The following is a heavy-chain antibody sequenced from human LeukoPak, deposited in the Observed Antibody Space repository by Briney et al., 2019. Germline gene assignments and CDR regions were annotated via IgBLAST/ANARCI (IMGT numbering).Heavy chain of an antibody. CDR3: ARQRGNYYDVDAFDI. Sequence: PSETLSLTCTVSGGSISSYYWSWIRQPPGKGLEWIGYIYYSGSTNYNPSLKSRVTISVDTSKNQFSLKLSSVTAADTAVYYCARQRGNYYDVDAFDIWGQGTMVTVSS. D-gene: IGHD3-22*01. CDR2: IYYSGST. V-gene: IGHV4-59*08. J-gene: IGHJ3*02. CDR1: GGSISSYY.